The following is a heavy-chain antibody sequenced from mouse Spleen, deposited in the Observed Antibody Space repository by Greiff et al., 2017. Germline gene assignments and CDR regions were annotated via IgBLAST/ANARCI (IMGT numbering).Heavy chain of an antibody. V-gene: IGHV5-17*01. CDR1: GITFSDYG. CDR3: ANNYYFDY. Sequence: EVQGVESGGGLVKPGGSLKLSCAVSGITFSDYGMHWVRQAPEKGLEWVAYISSGSSTIYYADTVKGRFTISRDNAKNTLFLQMTSLRSEDTAIYYCANNYYFDYWGQGTTLTVSS. CDR2: ISSGSSTI. J-gene: IGHJ2*01.